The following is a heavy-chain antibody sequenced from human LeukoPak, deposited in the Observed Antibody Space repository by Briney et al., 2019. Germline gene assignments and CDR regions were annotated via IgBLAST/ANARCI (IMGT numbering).Heavy chain of an antibody. D-gene: IGHD7-27*01. CDR3: ARSRGPYNWGSAIYFDY. CDR1: GFTVSSNY. Sequence: GGSLRLSCAASGFTVSSNYMSWVRQAPGKGLEWVSVIYSGGSTYYADSVKGRFTISRDNSKNTLYLQMNSLRAEDTAVYYCARSRGPYNWGSAIYFDYWGQGTLVTVSS. CDR2: IYSGGST. J-gene: IGHJ4*02. V-gene: IGHV3-53*01.